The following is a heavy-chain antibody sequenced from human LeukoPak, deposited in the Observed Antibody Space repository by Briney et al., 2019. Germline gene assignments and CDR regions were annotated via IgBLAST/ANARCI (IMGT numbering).Heavy chain of an antibody. CDR3: ARAASTRGYCSSTSCYTGLDY. V-gene: IGHV1-69*05. CDR2: IIPIFGTA. CDR1: GGTFSSYA. D-gene: IGHD2-2*02. Sequence: GASVKVSCKASGGTFSSYAISWVRQAPGQWLEWMGGIIPIFGTANYAQKFQGRVTITTDESTSTAYMELSSLRSEDTAVYYCARAASTRGYCSSTSCYTGLDYWGQGTLVTVSS. J-gene: IGHJ4*02.